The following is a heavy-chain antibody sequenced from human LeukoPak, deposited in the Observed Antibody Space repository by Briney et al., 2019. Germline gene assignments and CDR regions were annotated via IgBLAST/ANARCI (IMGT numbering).Heavy chain of an antibody. J-gene: IGHJ4*02. CDR3: ARERIFSY. CDR2: IKQDGTET. Sequence: GGSLRLSCAASGFTFSGYWMSWVRQAPGKGLEWVANIKQDGTETYYVDSVKGRFTISGDNAKNSLYLQMNSLRAEDTAVYYCARERIFSYWGQGTLVTVSS. V-gene: IGHV3-7*01. CDR1: GFTFSGYW.